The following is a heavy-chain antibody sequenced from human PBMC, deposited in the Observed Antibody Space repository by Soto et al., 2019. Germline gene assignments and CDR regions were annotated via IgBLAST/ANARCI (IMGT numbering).Heavy chain of an antibody. CDR3: ARANDYGDRAYYYYYYYMDV. CDR1: GGSISSGGYY. Sequence: PSETLSLTCTVSGGSISSGGYYWSWIRQHPGKGLEWIGYIYYSGSTYYNPSLKSRVTISVDTSKNQFSLKLSSVTAADTAVYYCARANDYGDRAYYYYYYYMDVWGKGTTVTVSS. V-gene: IGHV4-31*03. J-gene: IGHJ6*03. D-gene: IGHD4-17*01. CDR2: IYYSGST.